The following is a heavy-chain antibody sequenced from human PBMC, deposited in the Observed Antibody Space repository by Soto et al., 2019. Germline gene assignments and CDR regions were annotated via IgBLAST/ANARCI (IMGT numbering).Heavy chain of an antibody. CDR2: IDPSDSYT. Sequence: GETLKISCKGSGYSFTSYWISWVRQMPGKGLEWMGRIDPSDSYTNYSPSFQGHVTISADKSISTAYLQWSSLKASDTAMYYCARAVLGITGADGALGGDYYGMDVWGQGTTVTVSS. CDR1: GYSFTSYW. J-gene: IGHJ6*02. D-gene: IGHD1-20*01. V-gene: IGHV5-10-1*01. CDR3: ARAVLGITGADGALGGDYYGMDV.